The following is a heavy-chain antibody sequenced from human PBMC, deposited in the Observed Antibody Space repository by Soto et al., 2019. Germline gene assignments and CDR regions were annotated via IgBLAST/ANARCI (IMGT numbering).Heavy chain of an antibody. CDR2: ISGGGAGT. V-gene: IGHV3-23*01. CDR1: GRTFRSYA. Sequence: AGGSLRLSCVVSGRTFRSYAMSWVRQAPGKGLEWVSGISGGGAGTYYADSVKGRFTISRDPSTTTLFLDMYSLGAEDTAIDNRAKGRKPDHDDGLCAFDSWGQGVLVTVSS. CDR3: AKGRKPDHDDGLCAFDS. D-gene: IGHD3-3*01. J-gene: IGHJ4*02.